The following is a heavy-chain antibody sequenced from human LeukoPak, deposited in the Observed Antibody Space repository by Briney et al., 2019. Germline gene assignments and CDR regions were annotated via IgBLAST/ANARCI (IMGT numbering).Heavy chain of an antibody. CDR3: ARIGSSSSSFDY. CDR1: GFTVSTTH. V-gene: IGHV3-53*01. CDR2: IYSGGDT. D-gene: IGHD2-2*01. J-gene: IGHJ4*02. Sequence: GGSLRLSCAASGFTVSTTHMSWVRQAPGKGLEWASVIYSGGDTYYSDSVKGRFTVSRDNSKNTLYLQMNSLRAEDTAVYFCARIGSSSSSFDYWGQGVLVTVYS.